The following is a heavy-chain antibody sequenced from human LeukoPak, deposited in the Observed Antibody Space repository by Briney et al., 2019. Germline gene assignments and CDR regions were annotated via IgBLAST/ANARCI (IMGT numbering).Heavy chain of an antibody. D-gene: IGHD3-10*01. J-gene: IGHJ5*02. CDR1: GFTFSSYS. Sequence: SGGSLRLSCAASGFTFSSYSMNWVRQAPGKGLKWVSSISSSSSYIYYADSVKGRFTISRDNAKNSLYLQMNSLRAEDTAVYYCAKDYGSGSYSQASYNWFDPWGQGTLVTVSS. CDR3: AKDYGSGSYSQASYNWFDP. CDR2: ISSSSSYI. V-gene: IGHV3-21*01.